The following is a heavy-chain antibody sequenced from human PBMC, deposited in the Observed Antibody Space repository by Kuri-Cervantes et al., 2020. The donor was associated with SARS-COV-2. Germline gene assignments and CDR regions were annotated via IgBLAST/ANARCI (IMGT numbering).Heavy chain of an antibody. Sequence: SQTLSLTCAVYGGSFSCYYWSWIRQPPGKGLEWIGEINHSGSTNYNPSLKSRVTISVDTSKNQFSLKLSSVTAADTAVYYCARGGFWYGAGYFDYWGQGTLVTVSS. CDR3: ARGGFWYGAGYFDY. CDR1: GGSFSCYY. J-gene: IGHJ4*02. D-gene: IGHD4-17*01. CDR2: INHSGST. V-gene: IGHV4-34*01.